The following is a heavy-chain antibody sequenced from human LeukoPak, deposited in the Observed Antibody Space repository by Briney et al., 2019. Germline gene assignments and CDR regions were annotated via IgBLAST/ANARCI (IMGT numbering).Heavy chain of an antibody. J-gene: IGHJ4*02. CDR1: GFIFSSYS. V-gene: IGHV3-21*01. CDR3: AREAIQLAASDY. D-gene: IGHD5-18*01. CDR2: ISSSSSYI. Sequence: GGSLRLSCAASGFIFSSYSMNWVRQAPGKGLEWVSSISSSSSYIYYADSVKGRFTISRDNAKNSLYLQMNSLRAEDTAVYYCAREAIQLAASDYWGQGTLVTVSS.